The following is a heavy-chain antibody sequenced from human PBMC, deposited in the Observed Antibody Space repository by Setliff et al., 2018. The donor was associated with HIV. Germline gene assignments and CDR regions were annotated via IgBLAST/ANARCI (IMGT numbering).Heavy chain of an antibody. CDR1: GYTFTDYY. CDR3: ARGADAFDI. J-gene: IGHJ3*02. V-gene: IGHV1-3*01. CDR2: INAGNGNT. Sequence: ASVKVSCKASGYTFTDYYLHWVRQGPGQGLEWMGWINAGNGNTKYSQKFQGRVTITRDTSASTAYMELSRLRSDDTAVYYCARGADAFDIWGQGTMVTVSS.